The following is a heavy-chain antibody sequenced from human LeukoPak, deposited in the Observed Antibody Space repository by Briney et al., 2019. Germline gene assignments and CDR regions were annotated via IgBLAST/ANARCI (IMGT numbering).Heavy chain of an antibody. CDR2: INPNTGGT. CDR3: ARGVSAPLGRWFDP. Sequence: ASVKVSCKASGYTFTGYYIHWARQAPGQGLEWMGWINPNTGGTNYAQRFQGRVTMTRGTSVSTAYMELSSLTSDDTAVYYCARGVSAPLGRWFDPWGQGTLVTVSS. D-gene: IGHD3-16*01. J-gene: IGHJ5*02. V-gene: IGHV1-2*02. CDR1: GYTFTGYY.